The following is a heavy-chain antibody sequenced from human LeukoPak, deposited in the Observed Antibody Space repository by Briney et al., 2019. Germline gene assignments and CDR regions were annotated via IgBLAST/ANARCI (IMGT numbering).Heavy chain of an antibody. CDR3: AADSGRDGYNYDY. Sequence: SVKVSCKASGGTFSSYAISWVRQAPGQGLEWMGRIIPILGIANYAQKFQGRVTITADKSTSTAYMELSSLRSEDTAVYYCAADSGRDGYNYDYWGQGTLVTVSS. CDR1: GGTFSSYA. D-gene: IGHD5-24*01. V-gene: IGHV1-69*04. CDR2: IIPILGIA. J-gene: IGHJ4*02.